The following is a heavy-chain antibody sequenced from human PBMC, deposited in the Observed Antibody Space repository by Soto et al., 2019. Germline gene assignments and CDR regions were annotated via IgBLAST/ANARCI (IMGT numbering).Heavy chain of an antibody. CDR2: IYYSGST. V-gene: IGHV4-31*02. Sequence: TLSLTCTVSGGSISSGGYYWSWIRQHPGKGLEWIGYIYYSGSTYYNPSLKSRVTISVDTSKNQSSLKLSSVTAADTAVYYCAREVDYYDSSGYIDYWGQGTLVTVSS. D-gene: IGHD3-22*01. CDR3: AREVDYYDSSGYIDY. CDR1: GGSISSGGYY. J-gene: IGHJ4*02.